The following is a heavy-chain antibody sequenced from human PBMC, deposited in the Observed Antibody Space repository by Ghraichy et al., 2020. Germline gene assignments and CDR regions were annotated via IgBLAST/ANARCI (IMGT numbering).Heavy chain of an antibody. Sequence: GGSLRLSCAASGFTFSSYAMSWVRQAPGKGLEWVSAISGSGGSTYYADSVKGRFTISRDNSKNTLYLQMNSLRAEDTAVYYCAKRSGYYDILTGSYYFDYWGQGTLVTVSS. D-gene: IGHD3-9*01. J-gene: IGHJ4*02. V-gene: IGHV3-23*01. CDR2: ISGSGGST. CDR3: AKRSGYYDILTGSYYFDY. CDR1: GFTFSSYA.